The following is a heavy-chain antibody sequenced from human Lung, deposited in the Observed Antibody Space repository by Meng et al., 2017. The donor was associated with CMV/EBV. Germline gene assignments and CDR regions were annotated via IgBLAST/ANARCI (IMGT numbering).Heavy chain of an antibody. CDR1: GLIFSQYA. Sequence: SGLIFSQYAIHWVRQAPGKGLEWLASVSHDSYRKYYADSVKGRFAVYRDNSKSTLYLQMNSLRLEDTALYYCAATDYYDRTAYSLDHWGQGSLVTVSS. V-gene: IGHV3-30*03. D-gene: IGHD3-22*01. CDR2: VSHDSYRK. J-gene: IGHJ4*02. CDR3: AATDYYDRTAYSLDH.